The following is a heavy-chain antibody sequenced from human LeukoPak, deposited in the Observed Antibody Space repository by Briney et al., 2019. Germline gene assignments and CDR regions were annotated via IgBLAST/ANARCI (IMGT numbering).Heavy chain of an antibody. D-gene: IGHD2-15*01. J-gene: IGHJ3*02. CDR1: GYTFTSYY. V-gene: IGHV1-46*01. CDR3: ARELVVVTDAFDI. CDR2: INPSGGST. Sequence: GASVKVSRKASGYTFTSYYMHWVRQAPGQGLEWMGIINPSGGSTSYAQKFQGRVTMTRDMSTSTVYMELSSLRSEDTAVYYCARELVVVTDAFDIWGQGTMVTVSS.